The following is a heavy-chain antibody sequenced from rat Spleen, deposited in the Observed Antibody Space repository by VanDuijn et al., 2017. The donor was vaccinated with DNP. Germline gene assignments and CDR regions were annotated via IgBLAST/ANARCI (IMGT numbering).Heavy chain of an antibody. CDR2: IWSGGGT. D-gene: IGHD1-6*01. CDR3: TRVLYNGYQRHYWSFDF. Sequence: QVQLKESGPGLVQPSQTLSLTCTVSGFSLTSNSVHWVRQPPGKGLDWVGVIWSGGGTAYNSVLKSRLNITRDTSRSQVFLKMNSLQTEDTAIYFCTRVLYNGYQRHYWSFDFWGPGTMVTVSS. CDR1: GFSLTSNS. J-gene: IGHJ1*01. V-gene: IGHV2-1*01.